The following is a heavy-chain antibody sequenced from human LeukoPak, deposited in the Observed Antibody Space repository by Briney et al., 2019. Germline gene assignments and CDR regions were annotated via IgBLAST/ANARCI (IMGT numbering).Heavy chain of an antibody. V-gene: IGHV4-61*02. D-gene: IGHD3-16*01. J-gene: IGHJ5*02. Sequence: SQTLSLTCTVSGGSISSGSYYWSWIRQPAGKGLEWIGRIYTSGSTNYNPSLKSRVTISVDTSKNQFSLKLSSVTAADTAVYYCARGGLRNWFDPWGQGTLVTVSS. CDR1: GGSISSGSYY. CDR3: ARGGLRNWFDP. CDR2: IYTSGST.